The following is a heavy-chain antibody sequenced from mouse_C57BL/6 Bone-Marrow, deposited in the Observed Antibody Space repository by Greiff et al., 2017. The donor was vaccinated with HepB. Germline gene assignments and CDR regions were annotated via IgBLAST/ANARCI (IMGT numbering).Heavy chain of an antibody. CDR2: IDPSDSYT. J-gene: IGHJ2*01. D-gene: IGHD1-1*01. Sequence: QVQLQQPGAELVKPGASVKLSCKASGYTFTSYWMQWVKQRPGQGLEWIGEIDPSDSYTNYNQKFKGKATLTVDTSSSTAYMQLSSLTSEDSAVYYCAREGVFITTVVEYYFDYWGQGTTLTVSS. V-gene: IGHV1-50*01. CDR1: GYTFTSYW. CDR3: AREGVFITTVVEYYFDY.